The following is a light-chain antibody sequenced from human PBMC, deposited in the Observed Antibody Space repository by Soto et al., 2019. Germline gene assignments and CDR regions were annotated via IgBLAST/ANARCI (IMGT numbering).Light chain of an antibody. J-gene: IGLJ3*02. CDR1: SRDVGNYDY. CDR3: NSYATTTWV. V-gene: IGLV2-14*01. Sequence: LIQPASVSGSPGQSITISCTGTSRDVGNYDYVSWYQHHPGKVPKLIIYEVSNRPSGVSDRFSGPKSGNTASLTISGLQAEDEADYYCNSYATTTWVFGGGTKVTVL. CDR2: EVS.